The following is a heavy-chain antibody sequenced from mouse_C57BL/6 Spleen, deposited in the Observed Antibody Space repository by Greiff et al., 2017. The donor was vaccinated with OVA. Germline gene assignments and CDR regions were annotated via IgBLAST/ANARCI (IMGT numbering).Heavy chain of an antibody. CDR3: ARSGYYYGSSLYYAMDY. CDR2: INPYNGDT. J-gene: IGHJ4*01. V-gene: IGHV1-20*01. D-gene: IGHD1-1*01. Sequence: VQLQQSGPELVKPGDSVKISCKASGYSFTGYFMNWVMQSHGKSLEWIGRINPYNGDTFYNQKFKGKATLTVDKSSSTAHMELRSLTSEDSAVYYCARSGYYYGSSLYYAMDYWGQGTSVTVSS. CDR1: GYSFTGYF.